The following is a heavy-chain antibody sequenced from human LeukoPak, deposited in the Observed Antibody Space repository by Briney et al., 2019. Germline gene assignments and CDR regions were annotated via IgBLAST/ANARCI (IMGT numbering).Heavy chain of an antibody. CDR3: VKDLGVPTNLFLDY. CDR1: GFTFSSYA. D-gene: IGHD3-3*01. CDR2: ISSNGGST. J-gene: IGHJ4*02. Sequence: GGSLRLSCSASGFTFSSYAMHWVRQAPGRGLEYVSAISSNGGSTYYADSVKGRFTISRDNSKDTLYLQMSSLRAEDTAVYYCVKDLGVPTNLFLDYWGQGTLVTVSS. V-gene: IGHV3-64D*06.